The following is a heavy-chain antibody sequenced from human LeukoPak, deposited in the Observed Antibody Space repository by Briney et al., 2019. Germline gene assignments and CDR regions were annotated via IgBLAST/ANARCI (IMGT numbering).Heavy chain of an antibody. CDR2: TYYSGST. J-gene: IGHJ4*02. CDR1: GGSISSGGYY. Sequence: SETLSLTCTVSGGSISSGGYYWSWIRQHPGKGLEWIGYTYYSGSTYYNPSLKSRVTISVDTSKNQFSLKLSSVTAADTAVYYCARVGRFGIFDYWGQGTLVTVSS. D-gene: IGHD3-10*01. V-gene: IGHV4-31*03. CDR3: ARVGRFGIFDY.